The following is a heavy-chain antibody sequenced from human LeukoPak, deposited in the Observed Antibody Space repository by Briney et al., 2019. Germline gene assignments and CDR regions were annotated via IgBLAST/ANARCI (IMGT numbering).Heavy chain of an antibody. CDR3: ASTPGGRVFPAEYFQH. D-gene: IGHD4-23*01. CDR2: FDPEDGET. V-gene: IGHV1-24*01. J-gene: IGHJ1*01. Sequence: GASVKVSCKVSGYTLTELSMHWVRQAPGKGLEWMGGFDPEDGETIYAQKFQGRVTMTEDTSTDTAYMELSSLRSEGTAVYYCASTPGGRVFPAEYFQHWGQGTLVTVSS. CDR1: GYTLTELS.